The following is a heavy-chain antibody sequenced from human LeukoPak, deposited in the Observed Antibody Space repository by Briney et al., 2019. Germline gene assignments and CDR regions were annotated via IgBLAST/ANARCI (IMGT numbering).Heavy chain of an antibody. CDR3: ATRVTADSYDASVI. V-gene: IGHV3-21*01. CDR2: ISSWSHQL. J-gene: IGHJ3*02. Sequence: GGSLGLSCAASGFSFSRYSINWVGQAPGRGFEGASSISSWSHQLYYTDPVKGRFTISRDNAKNSLYLQMNNLRADDTALYYCATRVTADSYDASVIWGQGTFVSVSS. CDR1: GFSFSRYS. D-gene: IGHD2-21*02.